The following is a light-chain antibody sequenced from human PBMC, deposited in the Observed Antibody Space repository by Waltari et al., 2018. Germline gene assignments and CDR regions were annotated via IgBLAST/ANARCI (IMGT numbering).Light chain of an antibody. CDR2: EFS. V-gene: IGLV2-14*01. CDR3: SAYRGSSALV. Sequence: QSALTQPASVSGSPAQSITISCTGTSRDVGAYTSVSWFQQHPGKAPKLLIYEFSNRPSGVSSRFSGSRSGNTASLTISGLQAEDEADYYCSAYRGSSALVFGTGTKVTVL. J-gene: IGLJ1*01. CDR1: SRDVGAYTS.